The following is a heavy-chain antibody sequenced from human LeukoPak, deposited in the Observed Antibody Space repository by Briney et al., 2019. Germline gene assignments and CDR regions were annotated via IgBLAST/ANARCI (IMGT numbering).Heavy chain of an antibody. CDR2: INPSGGST. CDR1: GYTFTSYY. V-gene: IGHV1-46*01. CDR3: ARVLLWFGEFFGGTDY. Sequence: ASVKVSCKASGYTFTSYYMHWVRQAPGQGLEWMGIINPSGGSTSYAQKFQGRVTMTRDMSTSTVYMELSSLRSDDTAVYYCARVLLWFGEFFGGTDYWGQGTLVTVSS. J-gene: IGHJ4*02. D-gene: IGHD3-10*01.